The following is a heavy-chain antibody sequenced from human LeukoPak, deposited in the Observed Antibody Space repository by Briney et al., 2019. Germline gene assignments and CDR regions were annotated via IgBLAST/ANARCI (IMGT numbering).Heavy chain of an antibody. D-gene: IGHD6-6*01. Sequence: SETLSLTCSVSGGSITSYYWSWIRQPPGKGLEWIGYIYYSGSTNYNPSLKSRVTISVDTSKNQFSLKLSSVTAADTAVYYCARLVGVPGRPHWYFDLWGRGTLVTVSS. J-gene: IGHJ2*01. CDR2: IYYSGST. V-gene: IGHV4-59*08. CDR1: GGSITSYY. CDR3: ARLVGVPGRPHWYFDL.